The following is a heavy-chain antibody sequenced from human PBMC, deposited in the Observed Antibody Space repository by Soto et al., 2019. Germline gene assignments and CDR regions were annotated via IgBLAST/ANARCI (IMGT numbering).Heavy chain of an antibody. J-gene: IGHJ4*02. CDR3: ARGQNLVATISVALDY. CDR2: IIPIFGTA. Sequence: QVQLVQSGAEVKKPGSSVKVSCKASGGTFSSYAISWVRQAPGQGLEWMGGIIPIFGTANYAQKFQGRVTITADESMSTAYMELSSLRAEDTAVYYCARGQNLVATISVALDYWGQGTLVTVCS. D-gene: IGHD5-12*01. V-gene: IGHV1-69*01. CDR1: GGTFSSYA.